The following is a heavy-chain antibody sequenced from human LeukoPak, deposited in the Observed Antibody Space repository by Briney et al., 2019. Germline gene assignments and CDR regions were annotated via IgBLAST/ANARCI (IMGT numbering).Heavy chain of an antibody. D-gene: IGHD1-26*01. Sequence: PGGSLRLSCAASGFTFSNYGIHWVRQAPGKGLEWVAFIRYDGSNKYYADSVKGRFTISRDNSKNTLYLQMNSLRAEDTAVYYCAKDREELLGGYYFDYWGQGTLVTVSS. CDR2: IRYDGSNK. V-gene: IGHV3-30*02. CDR3: AKDREELLGGYYFDY. J-gene: IGHJ4*02. CDR1: GFTFSNYG.